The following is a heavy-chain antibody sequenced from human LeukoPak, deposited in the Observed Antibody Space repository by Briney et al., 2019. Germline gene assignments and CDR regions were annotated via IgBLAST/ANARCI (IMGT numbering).Heavy chain of an antibody. V-gene: IGHV4-39*01. CDR2: IYYTGTT. CDR1: GGSISSSSYY. D-gene: IGHD3-9*01. J-gene: IGHJ4*02. Sequence: SETLSLTCTVSGGSISSSSYYCDWIRQPPGKGLEWIGSIYYTGTTYYNPSLKSRVTISVDTSKNQCSLKLSSVTAADTAVYYCARPGKGYLAPTDYWGQGTLVTASS. CDR3: ARPGKGYLAPTDY.